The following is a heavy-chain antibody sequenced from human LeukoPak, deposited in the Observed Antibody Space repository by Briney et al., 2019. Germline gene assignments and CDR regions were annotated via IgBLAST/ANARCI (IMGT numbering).Heavy chain of an antibody. J-gene: IGHJ3*02. D-gene: IGHD6-19*01. V-gene: IGHV3-23*01. Sequence: GGSLRLSCAASGLTFSSYAMSWVRQAPGKGLEWVSAISGSGGSTYYADSVKGRFTISRDNSKNTLYLQMNSLRAEDTAVYYCAKAQQWLTGAFDIWGQGTMVTVSS. CDR1: GLTFSSYA. CDR2: ISGSGGST. CDR3: AKAQQWLTGAFDI.